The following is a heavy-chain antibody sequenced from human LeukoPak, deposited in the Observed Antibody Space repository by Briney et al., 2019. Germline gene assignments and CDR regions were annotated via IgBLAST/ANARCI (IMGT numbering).Heavy chain of an antibody. Sequence: GASVKVSCKASGYTFTSYAMNWVRQAPGQGLEWMGWINTNTGNPTYAQGFTGRFVFSLDTSVSTAYLQISSLKAEDTAVYYCARGFLASGSTRVRRMDVWGKGTTVTVSS. V-gene: IGHV7-4-1*02. CDR1: GYTFTSYA. J-gene: IGHJ6*03. CDR2: INTNTGNP. CDR3: ARGFLASGSTRVRRMDV. D-gene: IGHD1-26*01.